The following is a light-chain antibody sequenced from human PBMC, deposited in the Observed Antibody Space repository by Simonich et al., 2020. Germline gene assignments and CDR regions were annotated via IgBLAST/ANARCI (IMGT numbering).Light chain of an antibody. CDR2: GAS. J-gene: IGKJ3*01. V-gene: IGKV3-20*01. Sequence: EIVLTQSPGTLYLSPGERATLSCRASQRVSSSYLAWDQQKPGQAPRLLIYGASSRATGIPDRFSGSGSGTDFTLTISRLEPEDFAVYYCQQYGSSPFTFGPGTKLEIK. CDR1: QRVSSSY. CDR3: QQYGSSPFT.